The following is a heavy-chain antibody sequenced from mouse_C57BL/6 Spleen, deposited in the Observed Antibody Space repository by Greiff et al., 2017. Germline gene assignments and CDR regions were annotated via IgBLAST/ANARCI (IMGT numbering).Heavy chain of an antibody. J-gene: IGHJ3*01. D-gene: IGHD2-4*01. CDR1: GYTFTDYY. Sequence: VQLQQSGPVLVKPGASVKMSCKASGYTFTDYYMNWVKQSHGKSLEWIGVINPYNGGTSYNQKFKGKATLTVDKSSSTAYMELNSLTSEDSAVYYCARSADYGVSWFAYWGQGTLVTVSA. CDR2: INPYNGGT. CDR3: ARSADYGVSWFAY. V-gene: IGHV1-19*01.